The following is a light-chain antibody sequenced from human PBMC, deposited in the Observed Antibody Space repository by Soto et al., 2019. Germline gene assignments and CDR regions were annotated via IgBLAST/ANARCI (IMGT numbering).Light chain of an antibody. J-gene: IGLJ1*01. V-gene: IGLV2-11*01. CDR1: SSDVGAYNY. CDR3: CSYAGTYSYV. CDR2: DVS. Sequence: LTQPRSVSGSPGQSVTISCTGTSSDVGAYNYVSWYQQHPGKAPKFMIYDVSKRPSGVPDRFSGSKSGNTASLTISGLQAEDEADYYCCSYAGTYSYVFGTGTKSPS.